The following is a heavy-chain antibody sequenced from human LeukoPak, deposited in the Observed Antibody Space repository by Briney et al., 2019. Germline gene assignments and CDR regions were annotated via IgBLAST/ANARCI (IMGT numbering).Heavy chain of an antibody. CDR1: GFTFNSYS. CDR3: AREHSSSVSFDP. Sequence: KTGGSLRLSCAASGFTFNSYSMNWIRQAPGKGLEWVSSISSSSGYIYHADSVKGRFTISRDNAKNSLYLQMNSLRAEDTAVYYCAREHSSSVSFDPWGQGTLVTVSS. D-gene: IGHD6-6*01. J-gene: IGHJ5*02. V-gene: IGHV3-21*01. CDR2: ISSSSGYI.